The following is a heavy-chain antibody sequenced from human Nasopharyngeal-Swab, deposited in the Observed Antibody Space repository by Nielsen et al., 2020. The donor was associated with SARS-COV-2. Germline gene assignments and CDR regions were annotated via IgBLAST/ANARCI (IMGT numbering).Heavy chain of an antibody. V-gene: IGHV3-53*01. CDR2: VYIDVSA. CDR3: ARGLNYYDY. Sequence: GGPLRPSCAASGFTSTSNSLTWVRQAPGKGLGWVPVVYIDVSASQTNSVKGRFTVSRDNTDNTLYLQMSNLRAEDTAVYYCARGLNYYDYGGQGTLVTVSS. J-gene: IGHJ4*02. CDR1: GFTSTSNS.